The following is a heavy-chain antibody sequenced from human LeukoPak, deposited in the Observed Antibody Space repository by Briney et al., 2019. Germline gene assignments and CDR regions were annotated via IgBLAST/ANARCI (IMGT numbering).Heavy chain of an antibody. V-gene: IGHV3-66*01. CDR2: IYSGGST. D-gene: IGHD3-10*01. CDR1: EFSVGSNY. Sequence: GGSLRLSCAASEFSVGSNYMTWVRQAPGKGLEWVSLIYSGGSTYYADSVKGRFTISRDNSKNTLYLQMNSLRAEDTAVYYCAKPGFGELSYFDYWGQGTLVTVSS. J-gene: IGHJ4*02. CDR3: AKPGFGELSYFDY.